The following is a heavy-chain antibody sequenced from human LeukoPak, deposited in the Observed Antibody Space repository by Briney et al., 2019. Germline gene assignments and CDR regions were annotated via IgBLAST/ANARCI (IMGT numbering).Heavy chain of an antibody. V-gene: IGHV3-21*01. CDR1: GFTFSSYS. J-gene: IGHJ4*02. CDR3: AGGYGGAAAGLDY. CDR2: ISSSSSYI. D-gene: IGHD6-13*01. Sequence: GGSLRFSCAASGFTFSSYSMNWVRQAPGKGLEWVSSISSSSSYIYYADSVKGRFTISRDNAKNSLYLQMNSLRAEDTAVYYCAGGYGGAAAGLDYWGQGTLVTVSS.